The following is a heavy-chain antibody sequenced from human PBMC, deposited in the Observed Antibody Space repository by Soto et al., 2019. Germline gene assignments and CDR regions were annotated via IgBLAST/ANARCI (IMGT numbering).Heavy chain of an antibody. Sequence: PGGSLRLSCAASGFTFSSYGMHWVRQAPGKGLEWVAVIWYDGSNKYYADSVKGRFTISRDNSKNTLYLQMNSLRAEDTGVYYCARDNVLVPAGYYYYGMDVWGQGTTVTVSS. J-gene: IGHJ6*02. V-gene: IGHV3-33*08. CDR1: GFTFSSYG. CDR3: ARDNVLVPAGYYYYGMDV. D-gene: IGHD2-2*01. CDR2: IWYDGSNK.